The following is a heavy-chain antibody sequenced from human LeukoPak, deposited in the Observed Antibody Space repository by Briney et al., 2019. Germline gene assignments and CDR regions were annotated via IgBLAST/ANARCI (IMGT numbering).Heavy chain of an antibody. J-gene: IGHJ4*02. D-gene: IGHD3-3*01. Sequence: QPGDSLRLSCAASGFTFTKYWMTWVRQAPGKGLEWVSYISSSGSTIYYADSVKGRFTISRDNAKNSLYLQMNSLRAEDTAVYYCARAPYFWSGYYLDYWGQGTLVTVSS. V-gene: IGHV3-48*04. CDR2: ISSSGSTI. CDR1: GFTFTKYW. CDR3: ARAPYFWSGYYLDY.